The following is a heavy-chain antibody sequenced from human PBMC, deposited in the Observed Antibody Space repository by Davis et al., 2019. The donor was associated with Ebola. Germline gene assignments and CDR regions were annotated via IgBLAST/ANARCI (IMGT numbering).Heavy chain of an antibody. CDR2: IHYSGST. CDR1: GGSITTNTYY. J-gene: IGHJ5*02. V-gene: IGHV4-39*01. CDR3: ASHPQWLESYSWFDP. Sequence: PSETLSLTCTVSGGSITTNTYYWGWIRQPPGKGLEWIGSIHYSGSTYYNPSLKSRVTISVDTSTSQFSLKLSSVTATDTAVYYCASHPQWLESYSWFDPWGQGTLVTVSS. D-gene: IGHD6-19*01.